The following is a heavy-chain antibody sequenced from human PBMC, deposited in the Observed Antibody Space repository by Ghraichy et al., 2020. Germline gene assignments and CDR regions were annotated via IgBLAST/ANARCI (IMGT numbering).Heavy chain of an antibody. V-gene: IGHV1-8*01. CDR1: GYTFSSYD. J-gene: IGHJ4*02. Sequence: ASVKVSCKASGYTFSSYDTNWVRQATGQGLKWMGWMNPNSGNTGYAQKFQGRVTMTRNTSISSAYMELSSLRSEDTAVYYCETRQQLINYYFDYWGQGTLVTVSS. CDR2: MNPNSGNT. D-gene: IGHD6-13*01. CDR3: ETRQQLINYYFDY.